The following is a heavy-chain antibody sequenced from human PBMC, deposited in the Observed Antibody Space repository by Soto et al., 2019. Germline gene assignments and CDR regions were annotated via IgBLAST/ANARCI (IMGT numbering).Heavy chain of an antibody. D-gene: IGHD5-18*01. Sequence: ASVKVSCKASGYTFTSYDINWVRQATGQGLEWMGWMNPNSGNTGYAQKFQGRVTMTRNTSISTAYMELSSLRSEDTAVYYCARGQDTARDYYMDVWGKGTTVTVS. CDR3: ARGQDTARDYYMDV. CDR1: GYTFTSYD. J-gene: IGHJ6*03. CDR2: MNPNSGNT. V-gene: IGHV1-8*01.